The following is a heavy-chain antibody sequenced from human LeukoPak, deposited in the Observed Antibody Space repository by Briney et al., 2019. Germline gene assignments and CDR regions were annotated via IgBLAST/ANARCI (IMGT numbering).Heavy chain of an antibody. V-gene: IGHV4-59*08. Sequence: SETLSLTCTVSGGSTSTYYWSWIRQPPGKGLEWIGYIYYSGSTNYNPSLKSRVTISVDTSKNQFSLNLSSVTAADTAVFYCARHPLALGRGYQYMDVWGKGTTVTVSS. J-gene: IGHJ6*03. CDR3: ARHPLALGRGYQYMDV. CDR2: IYYSGST. CDR1: GGSTSTYY. D-gene: IGHD6-19*01.